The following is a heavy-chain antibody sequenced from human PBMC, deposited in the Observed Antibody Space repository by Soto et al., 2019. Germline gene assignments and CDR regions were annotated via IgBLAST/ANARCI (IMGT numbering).Heavy chain of an antibody. CDR2: IYWDDDK. J-gene: IGHJ4*02. Sequence: QITLKESGPTLVKPTQTLTLTCTFSGFSLSTSGVGVGWIRQPPGKALEWLALIYWDDDKRYSPSLKSRLTITNDTSKNQVVLTMTNMDPVDTATYYCAHSNGEYCSGGSCSDLSFEYWGQGTLVTVSS. CDR3: AHSNGEYCSGGSCSDLSFEY. V-gene: IGHV2-5*02. D-gene: IGHD2-15*01. CDR1: GFSLSTSGVG.